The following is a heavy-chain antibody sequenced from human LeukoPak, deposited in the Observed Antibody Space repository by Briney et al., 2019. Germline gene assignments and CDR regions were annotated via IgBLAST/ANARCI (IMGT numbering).Heavy chain of an antibody. CDR2: ISAYNGNT. Sequence: GESLKISCKGSGYTFTSYGISWVRQAPGQGLEWMGWISAYNGNTNYAQKLQGRVTMTTDTSTSTAYMELRSLRSDDTAVYYCASQITSTGLYYGDYPYDAFDIWGQGTMVTVSS. D-gene: IGHD4-17*01. CDR3: ASQITSTGLYYGDYPYDAFDI. J-gene: IGHJ3*02. V-gene: IGHV1-18*01. CDR1: GYTFTSYG.